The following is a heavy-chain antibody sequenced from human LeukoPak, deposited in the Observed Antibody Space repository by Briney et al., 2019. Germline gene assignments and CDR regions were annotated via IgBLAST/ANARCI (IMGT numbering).Heavy chain of an antibody. CDR2: IYTSGST. Sequence: SETLSLTCTVSGGSISSGDYYWSWIRQPAGKGLEWIGRIYTSGSTNYNPSLKSRVTMSVDTSKNQFSLKLSSVTAADTAVYYCARPGGVSRGDAFDIWGQGTMVTVSS. V-gene: IGHV4-61*02. CDR1: GGSISSGDYY. J-gene: IGHJ3*02. CDR3: ARPGGVSRGDAFDI. D-gene: IGHD2-8*02.